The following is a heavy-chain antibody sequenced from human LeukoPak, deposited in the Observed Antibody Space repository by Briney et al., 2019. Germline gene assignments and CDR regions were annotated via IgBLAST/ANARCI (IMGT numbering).Heavy chain of an antibody. Sequence: GGSLRLSCAASGFTFSSNWMHWVRQAPGKGLVWVSRINEDGSTTNYADSVKGRSTIFRDNAKNTLYLEMNSLRAEDTAVYYCVRDLGGRSGHWGQGTLVTVSS. V-gene: IGHV3-74*01. J-gene: IGHJ4*02. CDR3: VRDLGGRSGH. D-gene: IGHD1-26*01. CDR1: GFTFSSNW. CDR2: INEDGSTT.